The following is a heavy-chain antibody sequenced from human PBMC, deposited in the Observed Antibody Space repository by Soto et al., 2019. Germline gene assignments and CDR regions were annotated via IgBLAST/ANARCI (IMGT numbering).Heavy chain of an antibody. Sequence: PGWSLRLSCVASGFDFGAYALNWVRQRPGKGLEWVSTISATFGGTYYANSVRGRFTISRDISKNTVFLRMTSLRAEDTATYYCGFRDYENGIDVWGQGTTVTVSS. V-gene: IGHV3-23*01. D-gene: IGHD4-17*01. J-gene: IGHJ6*02. CDR1: GFDFGAYA. CDR3: GFRDYENGIDV. CDR2: ISATFGGT.